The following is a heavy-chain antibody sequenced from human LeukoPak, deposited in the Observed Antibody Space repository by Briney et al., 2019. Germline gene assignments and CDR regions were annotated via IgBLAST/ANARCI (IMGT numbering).Heavy chain of an antibody. D-gene: IGHD3-9*01. CDR3: AREVRYFDYYYYMDV. CDR1: GFSFDDYG. CDR2: IKQDGSEK. V-gene: IGHV3-7*01. J-gene: IGHJ6*03. Sequence: GGSLRLSCAASGFSFDDYGMSWVRQAPGKGLGWVANIKQDGSEKYYVDSVKGRFTISRDNAKNSLYLQMNSLRAEDTAVYYCAREVRYFDYYYYMDVWGKGTTVTVSS.